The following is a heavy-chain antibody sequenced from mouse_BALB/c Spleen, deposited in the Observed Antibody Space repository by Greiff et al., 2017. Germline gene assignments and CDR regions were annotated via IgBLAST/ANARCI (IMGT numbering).Heavy chain of an antibody. J-gene: IGHJ2*01. CDR1: GYTFTSYW. Sequence: VQLKESGTVLARPGASVKMSCKASGYTFTSYWMHWVKQRPGQGLEWIGAIYPGNSDTSYNQKFKGKAKLTAVTSTSTAYMELSSLTNEDSAVYYCTRLGGSSYENYFDDWGQGTTLTVSS. CDR2: IYPGNSDT. D-gene: IGHD1-1*01. CDR3: TRLGGSSYENYFDD. V-gene: IGHV1-5*01.